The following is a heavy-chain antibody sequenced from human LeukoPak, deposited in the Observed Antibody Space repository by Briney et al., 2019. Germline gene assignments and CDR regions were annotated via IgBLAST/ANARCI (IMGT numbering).Heavy chain of an antibody. D-gene: IGHD2-2*01. V-gene: IGHV3-21*01. J-gene: IGHJ4*03. Sequence: PGGSLRLSCEGSGFTFSSYSIHWVRQAPGKGLEWVSSISGNNRFIFYADSVEGRLTISRDNAKNSMYLQMNSLRAEDTAVYYCATARDYDCSSTSCYFDRWGQGTLVTVSS. CDR3: ATARDYDCSSTSCYFDR. CDR1: GFTFSSYS. CDR2: ISGNNRFI.